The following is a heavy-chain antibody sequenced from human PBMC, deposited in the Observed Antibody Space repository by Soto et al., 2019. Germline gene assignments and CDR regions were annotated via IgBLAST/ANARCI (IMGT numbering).Heavy chain of an antibody. CDR1: GYSFTSYW. Sequence: GESLKISCKGSGYSFTSYWISWVRQMPGKDLEWMGRIDPSDSYTNYSPSFQGHVTISADKSISTAYLQWSSLKASDTAMYYCARDYYDSRIYYYYGMDVWGQGTTVTVSS. V-gene: IGHV5-10-1*01. CDR2: IDPSDSYT. J-gene: IGHJ6*02. CDR3: ARDYYDSRIYYYYGMDV. D-gene: IGHD3-22*01.